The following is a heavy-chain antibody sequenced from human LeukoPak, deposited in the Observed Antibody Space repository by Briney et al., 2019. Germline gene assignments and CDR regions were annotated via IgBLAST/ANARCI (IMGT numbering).Heavy chain of an antibody. Sequence: PGGSLRLSCAASGFTFSSYSMNWVRQAPGKGLEWVSSIGSSSEYVYYADSVKGRFTISRDNPKNSLYLQMNSLRAEDTALYYCARVGGYTYGYAFDYWGQGTLVTASS. D-gene: IGHD5-18*01. CDR3: ARVGGYTYGYAFDY. V-gene: IGHV3-21*01. J-gene: IGHJ4*02. CDR2: IGSSSEYV. CDR1: GFTFSSYS.